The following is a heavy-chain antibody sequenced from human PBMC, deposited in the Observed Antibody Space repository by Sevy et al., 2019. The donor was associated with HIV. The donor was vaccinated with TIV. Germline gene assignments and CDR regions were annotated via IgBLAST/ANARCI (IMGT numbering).Heavy chain of an antibody. D-gene: IGHD6-19*01. J-gene: IGHJ4*02. CDR2: ISYDGSNK. Sequence: GGSLRLSCAASGFTFSSYGMHWVRQAPGKGLEWVAVISYDGSNKYYADSVKGRFTISRDNSKNTLYLQMNSLRAEDTAVYYCAKGRIAVAGKRASLDYWGQGTLVTVSS. CDR1: GFTFSSYG. V-gene: IGHV3-30*18. CDR3: AKGRIAVAGKRASLDY.